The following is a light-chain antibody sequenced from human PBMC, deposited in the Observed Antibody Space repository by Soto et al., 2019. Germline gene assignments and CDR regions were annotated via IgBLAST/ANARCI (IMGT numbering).Light chain of an antibody. CDR1: SRGVGAYNY. CDR2: EVR. CDR3: TSYAGTHIWV. Sequence: QSVLTQPPSASGSPGQSVTISCTRTSRGVGAYNYVSWYQQYPGKAPTLMIYEVRKRPAGVPDRSSGSKSGKTAALPASGLQTEDEADDYCTSYAGTHIWVFGGGTKLTVL. J-gene: IGLJ3*02. V-gene: IGLV2-8*01.